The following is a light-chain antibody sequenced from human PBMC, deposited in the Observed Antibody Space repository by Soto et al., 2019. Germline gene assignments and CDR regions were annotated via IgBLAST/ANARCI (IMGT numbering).Light chain of an antibody. CDR3: SSYTSSSLYV. CDR1: SSDVGGYNY. CDR2: DVS. Sequence: QSVLTQPASVSGSPGQSITISCTGTSSDVGGYNYVSWYQQHPDKAPKLMIYDVSNRPSGVSNRFSGSKSGNTASLTISGLQAEGEADYYCSSYTSSSLYVFGTGTKLTVL. J-gene: IGLJ1*01. V-gene: IGLV2-14*01.